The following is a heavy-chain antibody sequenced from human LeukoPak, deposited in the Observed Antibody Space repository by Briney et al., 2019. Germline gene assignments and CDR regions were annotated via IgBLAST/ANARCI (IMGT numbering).Heavy chain of an antibody. CDR2: IYYSGST. D-gene: IGHD3-9*01. CDR3: AATGPYYFHY. Sequence: SETLSLTCTVSGGSISSSSYYWGWIRQPPGKGLEWIGSIYYSGSTYYNPSLKSRVTISVDTSKNQFSLKLNSLTTADTALYYCAATGPYYFHYWGQGTLVTVSS. CDR1: GGSISSSSYY. J-gene: IGHJ4*02. V-gene: IGHV4-39*07.